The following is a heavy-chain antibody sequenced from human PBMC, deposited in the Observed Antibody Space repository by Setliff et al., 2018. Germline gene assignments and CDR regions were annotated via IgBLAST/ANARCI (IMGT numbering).Heavy chain of an antibody. J-gene: IGHJ3*02. D-gene: IGHD3-22*01. V-gene: IGHV5-51*01. CDR2: VFPSDPDT. CDR3: ARQRYYDTTGKAFDI. CDR1: GYSFINYW. Sequence: GESLKISCKGSGYSFINYWIAWVRQMPGKGLEWMGLVFPSDPDTRYSPSFRGQVTISADKSISTAYLQMNSLRADDTAVYYCARQRYYDTTGKAFDIWGQGTMVTVSS.